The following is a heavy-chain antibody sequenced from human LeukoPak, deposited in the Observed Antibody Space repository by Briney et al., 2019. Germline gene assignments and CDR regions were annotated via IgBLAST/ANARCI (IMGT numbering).Heavy chain of an antibody. CDR2: ISGSGGST. J-gene: IGHJ4*02. CDR1: GFTFSSYA. Sequence: GGSLRLSCAAPGFTFSSYAMSWVRQAPGKGLEWVSAISGSGGSTYYADSVKGRFTISRDNSKNTLYLQMNSLRAEDTAIYYCAKDRAWGAFAYWGQGTLVTVSS. D-gene: IGHD1-26*01. V-gene: IGHV3-23*01. CDR3: AKDRAWGAFAY.